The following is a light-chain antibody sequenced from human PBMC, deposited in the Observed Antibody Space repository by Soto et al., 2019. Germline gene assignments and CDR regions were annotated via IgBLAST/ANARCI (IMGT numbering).Light chain of an antibody. CDR2: DVS. CDR3: SSYTSSSTFYG. Sequence: QSALTQPASVSGSPGQSITISCTGTSSDVGGYNYVSWYQQHPGKAPKLMIYDVSNRPSGVSNRFSGSKSGNTASLTISGLQAEDEADYYCSSYTSSSTFYGFGTGTKLTGL. J-gene: IGLJ1*01. CDR1: SSDVGGYNY. V-gene: IGLV2-14*01.